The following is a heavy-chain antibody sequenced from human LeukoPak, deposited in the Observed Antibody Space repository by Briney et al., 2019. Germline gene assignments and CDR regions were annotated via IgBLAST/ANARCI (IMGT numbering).Heavy chain of an antibody. CDR3: AREYYYDSSGYYNNWFDP. CDR2: IYSGGST. J-gene: IGHJ5*02. CDR1: GFTVSSNY. V-gene: IGHV3-53*01. D-gene: IGHD3-22*01. Sequence: GGSLRLSCAASGFTVSSNYMSWVRQAPGKGLEWVSVIYSGGSTYYANSVKGRFTISRDNSKNTLYLQMNSLRAEDTAVYYCAREYYYDSSGYYNNWFDPWGQGTLVTVSS.